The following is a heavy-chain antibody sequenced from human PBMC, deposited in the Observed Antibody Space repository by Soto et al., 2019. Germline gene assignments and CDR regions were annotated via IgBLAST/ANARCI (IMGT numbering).Heavy chain of an antibody. CDR1: GGTFSDYT. V-gene: IGHV1-69*08. J-gene: IGHJ4*02. CDR2: FIPILDKT. Sequence: QIQLVQSGAEVRKPGSSVKVSCTFSGGTFSDYTINWVRQAPGHGLEWLGRFIPILDKTHYAQKLAGRVTIAAETSTDTSTNSVSWELNSLTSDDTAIYSCATDHSMRSDDYLFDHWGQGALVTVSS. D-gene: IGHD4-17*01. CDR3: ATDHSMRSDDYLFDH.